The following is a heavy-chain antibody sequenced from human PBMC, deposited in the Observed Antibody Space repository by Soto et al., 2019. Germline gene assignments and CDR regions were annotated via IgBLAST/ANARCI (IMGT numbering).Heavy chain of an antibody. D-gene: IGHD1-26*01. Sequence: GGSLRLSCAASGFNFSSYAMHWVRQAPGKGLEWVAVISYDGSNKYYADSVKGRFTISRDNSKNTLYLQMNSLRAEDTAVYYCARDPEWELLYFDYWGQGTLVTVSS. CDR1: GFNFSSYA. V-gene: IGHV3-30-3*01. CDR2: ISYDGSNK. J-gene: IGHJ4*02. CDR3: ARDPEWELLYFDY.